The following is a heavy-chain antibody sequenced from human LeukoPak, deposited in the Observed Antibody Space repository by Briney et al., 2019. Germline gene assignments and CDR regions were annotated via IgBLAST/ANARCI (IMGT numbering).Heavy chain of an antibody. CDR2: IIPIFGTA. V-gene: IGHV1-69*13. D-gene: IGHD6-13*01. Sequence: SVKVSCKASGGTFSSYAISWVRQAPGQGLEWMGGIIPIFGTANYAQKFQGRVTITADESTSTAYMELSSLRSEGTAVYYCARAPRFSGSSLLIFDYWGQGTLVTVSS. J-gene: IGHJ4*02. CDR1: GGTFSSYA. CDR3: ARAPRFSGSSLLIFDY.